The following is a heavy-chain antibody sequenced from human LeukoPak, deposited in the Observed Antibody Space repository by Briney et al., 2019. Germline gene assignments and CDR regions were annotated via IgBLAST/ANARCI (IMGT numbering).Heavy chain of an antibody. CDR2: INTDGSST. D-gene: IGHD1-26*01. CDR3: ARVIGWDEPFDL. J-gene: IGHJ3*01. Sequence: GGSPRLSCSASGFTLSNYWIHWVRQAPGKGLVWVSRINTDGSSTNYADFVRGRFTVSRDSAKNTLYLQMNSLRVEDTAVYYCARVIGWDEPFDLWGHGTLVTVSS. V-gene: IGHV3-74*01. CDR1: GFTLSNYW.